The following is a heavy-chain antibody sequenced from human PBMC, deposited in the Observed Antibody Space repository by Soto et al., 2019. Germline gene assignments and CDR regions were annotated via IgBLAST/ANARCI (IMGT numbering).Heavy chain of an antibody. CDR3: ARGLYCSGGSCYRRFDP. D-gene: IGHD2-15*01. CDR2: INHSGRT. Sequence: QVQLQQWGAGLLKPSETLSLTCAVYGGSFSGYYWSWIRQPPGKGLEWMGEINHSGRTNYNPSLKSRVTISVDTSQNQFSLKLSSVTDADTAVYYCARGLYCSGGSCYRRFDPWGQGTLVTVSS. J-gene: IGHJ5*02. CDR1: GGSFSGYY. V-gene: IGHV4-34*01.